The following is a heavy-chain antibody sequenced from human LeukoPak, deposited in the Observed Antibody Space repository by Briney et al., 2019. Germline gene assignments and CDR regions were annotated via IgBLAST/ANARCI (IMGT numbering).Heavy chain of an antibody. J-gene: IGHJ3*02. CDR1: GFTFSSYG. D-gene: IGHD6-19*01. CDR2: IWYDGGNK. Sequence: PGRPLRLSCAASGFTFSSYGMHWVRQAPGKGLEWVAVIWYDGGNKYYADSVKGRFTISRDNSKNTLYLQMNSLRAEDTAVYYCASNLVAGTFDIWGQGTMVTVSS. V-gene: IGHV3-33*01. CDR3: ASNLVAGTFDI.